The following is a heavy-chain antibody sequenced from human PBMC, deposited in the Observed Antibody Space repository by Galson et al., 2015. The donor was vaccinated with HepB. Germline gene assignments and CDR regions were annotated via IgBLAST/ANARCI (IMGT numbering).Heavy chain of an antibody. CDR2: ISYDGSNK. Sequence: SLRLSCAASGFTFSSYAMHWVRQAPGKGLEWVAVISYDGSNKYYADSVKGRFTISRDNSKNTLYLQMNSLRAEDTAVYYCAQLGYFDYWGQGTLVTVSS. V-gene: IGHV3-30-3*01. D-gene: IGHD2-2*01. J-gene: IGHJ4*02. CDR3: AQLGYFDY. CDR1: GFTFSSYA.